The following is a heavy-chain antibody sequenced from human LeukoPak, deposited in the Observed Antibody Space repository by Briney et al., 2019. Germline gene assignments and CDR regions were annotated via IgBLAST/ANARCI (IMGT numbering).Heavy chain of an antibody. CDR1: GFTFSSYA. V-gene: IGHV3-23*01. CDR3: AREGFRSSSWYDEGAFDI. J-gene: IGHJ3*02. Sequence: GGSLRLSCAASGFTFSSYAMSWVRQAPGKGLEWVSAISGSGGSTYYADSVKGRFTISRDNAKNTLYLQMNSLRAEDTAVYYCAREGFRSSSWYDEGAFDIWGQGTMVTVSS. CDR2: ISGSGGST. D-gene: IGHD6-13*01.